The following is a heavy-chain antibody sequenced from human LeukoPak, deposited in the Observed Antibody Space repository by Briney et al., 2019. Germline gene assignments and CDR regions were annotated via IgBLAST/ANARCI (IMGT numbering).Heavy chain of an antibody. CDR2: INHSGST. Sequence: PSETLSLPCAVYGGSFSGYYWSWIRQPPGKGLEWIGEINHSGSTNYNPSLKSRVTISVDTSKNQFSLKLSSVTAADTAVYYCARGPQAPIYSSGWYFSYYYYYYMDVWGKGTTVTVSS. J-gene: IGHJ6*03. D-gene: IGHD6-19*01. V-gene: IGHV4-34*01. CDR3: ARGPQAPIYSSGWYFSYYYYYYMDV. CDR1: GGSFSGYY.